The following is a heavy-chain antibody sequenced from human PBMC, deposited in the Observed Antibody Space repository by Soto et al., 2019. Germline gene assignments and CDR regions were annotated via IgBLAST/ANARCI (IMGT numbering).Heavy chain of an antibody. Sequence: QVQLQESGPGLVKPSETLSLTCTVSGGSISSYYWSWIRQPPGKGLEWIGYIYYSGSTNYNPALKSLITISVDKSKDQFSQKLGSVTAADAAVYFCASIQYSISSPGIAAAAPFDYWGQGTLVTVSS. V-gene: IGHV4-59*01. D-gene: IGHD6-13*01. CDR3: ASIQYSISSPGIAAAAPFDY. CDR2: IYYSGST. J-gene: IGHJ4*02. CDR1: GGSISSYY.